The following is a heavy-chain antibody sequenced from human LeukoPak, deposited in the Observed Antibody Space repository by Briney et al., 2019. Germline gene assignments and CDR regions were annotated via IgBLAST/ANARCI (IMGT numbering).Heavy chain of an antibody. CDR2: IRSKAYGGTT. D-gene: IGHD1-26*01. CDR1: GFTFGDYA. J-gene: IGHJ4*02. Sequence: GVSLRLSCTASGFTFGDYAMSGFRQAPGKGLEWVGFIRSKAYGGTTEYAASVKGRFTISRDDSKSIAYLQMNSLKTEDTAVYYCASAINEWELWSPFDYWGQGTLVTVSS. V-gene: IGHV3-49*03. CDR3: ASAINEWELWSPFDY.